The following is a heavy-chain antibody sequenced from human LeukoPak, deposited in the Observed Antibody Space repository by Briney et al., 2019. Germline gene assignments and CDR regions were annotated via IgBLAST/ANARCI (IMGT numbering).Heavy chain of an antibody. CDR3: GRASWVSNADAVC. J-gene: IGHJ4*02. D-gene: IGHD1-1*01. CDR2: LRGNDET. Sequence: GGSLRLSCAASGFNFRDYAMSWVRQAPARGLEWVSSLRGNDETFYVDSVKGRFTLSRDNSKNTVYLHLNNLRVEDTAMYYCGRASWVSNADAVCWGQGTLVTVSS. V-gene: IGHV3-23*01. CDR1: GFNFRDYA.